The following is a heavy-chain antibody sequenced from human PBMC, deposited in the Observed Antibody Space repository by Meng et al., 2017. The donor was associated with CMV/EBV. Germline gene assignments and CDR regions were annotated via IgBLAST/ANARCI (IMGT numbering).Heavy chain of an antibody. D-gene: IGHD3-3*01. CDR1: GGSISSYY. CDR3: ARQWLLSHFDY. CDR2: IYYSGST. J-gene: IGHJ4*02. Sequence: GSLRLSCTVSGGSISSYYWSWIRQPPGKGLEWIGYIYYSGSTNYNPSLKSRVTISVDTSKNQFSLKLSSVTAADTAVYYCARQWLLSHFDYWGQGTLVTVS. V-gene: IGHV4-59*01.